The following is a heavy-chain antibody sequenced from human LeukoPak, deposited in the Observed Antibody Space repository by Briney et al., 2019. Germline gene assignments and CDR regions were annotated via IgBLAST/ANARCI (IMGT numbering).Heavy chain of an antibody. J-gene: IGHJ4*02. CDR1: GGSISSYY. D-gene: IGHD3-3*01. V-gene: IGHV4-59*08. Sequence: SETLSLTCTASGGSISSYYWSWIRQPPGKGLEWIGYIYYSGSTNYNPSLKSRVTISVDTSKNQFSLKLSSVTAADTAVYYCARHGLPFWSGMGPWLDYWGQGTLVTVSS. CDR2: IYYSGST. CDR3: ARHGLPFWSGMGPWLDY.